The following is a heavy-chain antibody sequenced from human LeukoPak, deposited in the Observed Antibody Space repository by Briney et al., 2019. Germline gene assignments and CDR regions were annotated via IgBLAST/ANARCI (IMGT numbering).Heavy chain of an antibody. J-gene: IGHJ6*02. V-gene: IGHV3-21*01. Sequence: PGGSLRLSCAASGFTFSSYDMNWVRQAPGKGLEWVSSISSSSSYIYYADSVKGRFTISRDNAKNSLYLQMTSLRAEDTAVYYCAVGYSGYLDVWGQGTTVTVSS. D-gene: IGHD5-12*01. CDR3: AVGYSGYLDV. CDR1: GFTFSSYD. CDR2: ISSSSSYI.